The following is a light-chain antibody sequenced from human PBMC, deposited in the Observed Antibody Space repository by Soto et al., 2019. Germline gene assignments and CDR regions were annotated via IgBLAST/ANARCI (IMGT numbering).Light chain of an antibody. CDR1: SSDVGSYNL. V-gene: IGLV2-23*01. Sequence: QSALTQPASVAGSPGHSITISCTGTSSDVGSYNLVSWYQQHPGKAPKLMIYEGTKRPSGVSNRFSGSKPGNTASLTIYGLQAEDGADYFCCSYAGAGTYVFGTGTKVTVL. J-gene: IGLJ1*01. CDR2: EGT. CDR3: CSYAGAGTYV.